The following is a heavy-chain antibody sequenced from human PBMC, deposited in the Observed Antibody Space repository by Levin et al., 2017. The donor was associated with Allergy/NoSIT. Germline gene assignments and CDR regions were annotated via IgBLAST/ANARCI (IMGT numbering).Heavy chain of an antibody. CDR1: GFAFSQSG. V-gene: IGHV3-21*06. J-gene: IGHJ6*02. Sequence: GESLKISCATSGFAFSQSGMNWVRQAPGKGPEWVSSISGDSSFIYYADSVKGRFTISRDNARNSFFLQMNSLRVEDSAIYYCAQRGADYERRYGLNVWGRGTTVSVS. CDR3: AQRGADYERRYGLNV. D-gene: IGHD4-17*01. CDR2: ISGDSSFI.